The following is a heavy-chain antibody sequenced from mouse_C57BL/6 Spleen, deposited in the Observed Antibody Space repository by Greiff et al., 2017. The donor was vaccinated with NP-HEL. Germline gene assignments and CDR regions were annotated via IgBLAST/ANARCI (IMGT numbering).Heavy chain of an antibody. V-gene: IGHV1-75*01. CDR3: ARSPHEYDERHFDY. CDR2: IFPGSGST. J-gene: IGHJ2*01. CDR1: GYTFTDYY. D-gene: IGHD2-4*01. Sequence: QVQLQQSGPELVKPGASVKISCKASGYTFTDYYINWVKQRPGQGLEWIGWIFPGSGSTYYNEKFKGKATLTVDKSSSTAYMLLSSLNSEDSAVYFGARSPHEYDERHFDYWGQGTTLTVSS.